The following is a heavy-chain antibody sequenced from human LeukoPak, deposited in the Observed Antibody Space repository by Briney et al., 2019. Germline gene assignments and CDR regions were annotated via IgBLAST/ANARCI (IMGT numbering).Heavy chain of an antibody. Sequence: SETLSLTCAVYGGSFSGYYWSWIRQPPGKGLEWIGEINHSGSTNYNPSLKSRVTISVDSSKNQFSLKLSSVTAADTAVYYCARRIVVVPAAGFDYWGQGTLVTVSS. CDR2: INHSGST. J-gene: IGHJ4*02. D-gene: IGHD2-2*01. V-gene: IGHV4-34*01. CDR3: ARRIVVVPAAGFDY. CDR1: GGSFSGYY.